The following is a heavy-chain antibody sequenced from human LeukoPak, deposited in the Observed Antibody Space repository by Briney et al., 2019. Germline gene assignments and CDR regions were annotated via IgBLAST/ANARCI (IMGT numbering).Heavy chain of an antibody. CDR1: GFTFSTYS. CDR2: IYSGGST. V-gene: IGHV3-53*01. CDR3: ARDTRLYSGSGSYFLDY. D-gene: IGHD3-10*01. Sequence: PGGSLGLSCAASGFTFSTYSMNWVRQAPGKGLEWVSVIYSGGSTYYADSVKGRFTISRDNSKNTLYLQMNSLRAEDTAVYYCARDTRLYSGSGSYFLDYWGQGTLVTVSS. J-gene: IGHJ4*02.